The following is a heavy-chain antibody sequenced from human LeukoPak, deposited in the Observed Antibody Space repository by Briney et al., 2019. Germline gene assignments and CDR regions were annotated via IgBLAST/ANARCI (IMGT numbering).Heavy chain of an antibody. D-gene: IGHD3-22*01. CDR1: GFTFSSYG. Sequence: GRSLRLSCAASGFTFSSYGMHWVRQAPGKGLEWVAVIWYDGSNKYYADSVKGRFTISRDNSKNTLYLQMNSLRAEDTAVYYCAKGGGNYYDSSGYYGTPLSDWGQGTLVTVSS. CDR3: AKGGGNYYDSSGYYGTPLSD. CDR2: IWYDGSNK. J-gene: IGHJ4*02. V-gene: IGHV3-33*06.